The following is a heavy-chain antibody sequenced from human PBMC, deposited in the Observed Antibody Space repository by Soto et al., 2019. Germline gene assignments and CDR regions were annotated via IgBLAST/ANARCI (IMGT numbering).Heavy chain of an antibody. J-gene: IGHJ5*02. CDR2: IIPIFGTA. Sequence: QVQLVQSGAEVKKPGSSVKVSCKASGGTFSSYAISWVRQAPGQGLEWMGGIIPIFGTADYAQKFQGRVTITADEATSTAYMELSSLRSEDTAVYYCARGVWGDYDSSDHGEYWFDPWGQGTLVTVSS. CDR3: ARGVWGDYDSSDHGEYWFDP. CDR1: GGTFSSYA. D-gene: IGHD3-22*01. V-gene: IGHV1-69*01.